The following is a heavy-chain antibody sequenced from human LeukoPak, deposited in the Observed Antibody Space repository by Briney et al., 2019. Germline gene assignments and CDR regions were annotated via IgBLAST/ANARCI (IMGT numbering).Heavy chain of an antibody. CDR2: IYSTGST. CDR1: GGPINFYY. CDR3: ARGIADPYSFDS. D-gene: IGHD6-13*01. V-gene: IGHV4-4*07. J-gene: IGHJ4*02. Sequence: SETLSLTCTVSGGPINFYYWSWIRQPAGKGLEWIGRIYSTGSTNYSPSLKSRVTMSVDKFKNQFSLNLSSVTAADTAVYYCARGIADPYSFDSWGQGTLVTVSS.